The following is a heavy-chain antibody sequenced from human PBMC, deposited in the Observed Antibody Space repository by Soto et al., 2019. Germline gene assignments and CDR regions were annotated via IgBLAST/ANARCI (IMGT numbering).Heavy chain of an antibody. J-gene: IGHJ4*02. CDR3: ARDPPPPDY. CDR2: ISAHNGNT. V-gene: IGHV1-18*01. Sequence: QVHLVQSGAEVKKPGASVKVSCKGSGYAFTTYGITWVRQAPGQGLEWMGWISAHNGNTNYAQKLQVRVTMTTDTSTSTAYMELRSLRSDDTAVYYCARDPPPPDYWGQGTLVTVSS. CDR1: GYAFTTYG.